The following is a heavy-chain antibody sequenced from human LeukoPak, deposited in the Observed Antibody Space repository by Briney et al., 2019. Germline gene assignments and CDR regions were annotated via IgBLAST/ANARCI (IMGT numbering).Heavy chain of an antibody. CDR1: GYTFTSYD. V-gene: IGHV1-69*04. J-gene: IGHJ4*02. CDR2: IIPILGIT. D-gene: IGHD3-22*01. Sequence: ASVKVSCKASGYTFTSYDINWVRQATGQGLEWMGRIIPILGITNYAQKFQGRVTITADKSTSTAYMELSSLRSEDTAVYYCARAPVGYDSSGYYYWGQGTLVTVSS. CDR3: ARAPVGYDSSGYYY.